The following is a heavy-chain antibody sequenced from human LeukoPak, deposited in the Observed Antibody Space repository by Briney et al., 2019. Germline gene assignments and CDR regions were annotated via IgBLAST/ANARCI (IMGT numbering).Heavy chain of an antibody. CDR2: IYYSGST. CDR1: GGSISSYY. V-gene: IGHV4-59*12. J-gene: IGHJ4*02. Sequence: KTSETLSLTCTVSGGSISSYYWSWIRQPPGKGLEWIGYIYYSGSTYHNPSLKSRVTISVDTSKNQFSLKLSSVTAADTAVYYCARDGSYYFDYWGQGTLVTVSS. D-gene: IGHD1-26*01. CDR3: ARDGSYYFDY.